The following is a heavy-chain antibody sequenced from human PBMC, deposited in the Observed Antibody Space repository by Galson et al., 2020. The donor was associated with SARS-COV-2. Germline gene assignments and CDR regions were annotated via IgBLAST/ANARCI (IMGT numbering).Heavy chain of an antibody. V-gene: IGHV3-53*01. CDR2: IYSGGGT. CDR3: ARDLAY. CDR1: GFIVSKNF. Sequence: GGSLRLSCAAPGFIVSKNFMTWVRQAPGKGLEWVSLIYSGGGTYYADSVKGRFTISRDNSKNTLYLQMNSLRAEDTAVYYCARDLAYWGQGTLVTVSS. J-gene: IGHJ4*02.